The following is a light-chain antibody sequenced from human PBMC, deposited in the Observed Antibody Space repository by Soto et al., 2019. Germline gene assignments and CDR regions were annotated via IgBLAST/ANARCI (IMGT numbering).Light chain of an antibody. V-gene: IGKV1-39*01. CDR2: AAS. Sequence: DIQMTQSPSSLSASVGDSVTITCRASQSISHFLNWYQQKPGKAPKLLIYAASTLESGVPSRFSGSASGTDFTLTISSLLPEDFATYYCQHSYNNPRNFGQGTILDIK. CDR3: QHSYNNPRN. J-gene: IGKJ2*01. CDR1: QSISHF.